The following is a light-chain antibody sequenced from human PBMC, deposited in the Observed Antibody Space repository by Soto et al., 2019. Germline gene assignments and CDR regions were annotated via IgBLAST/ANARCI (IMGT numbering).Light chain of an antibody. J-gene: IGKJ1*01. CDR1: QGISSY. Sequence: DIQLTHSPSSLSASVGDRVTITCRASQGISSYLAWYQQKPGKAPKLLIYAASTLQSGVPSRFSGSRSGTEFTLTISSLQPEDFATYYCQQSYSTPRTFGQGTKVDI. CDR2: AAS. V-gene: IGKV1-9*01. CDR3: QQSYSTPRT.